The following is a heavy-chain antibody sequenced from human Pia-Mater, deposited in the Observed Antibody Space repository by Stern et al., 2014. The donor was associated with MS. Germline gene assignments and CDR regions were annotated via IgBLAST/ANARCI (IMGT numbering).Heavy chain of an antibody. J-gene: IGHJ4*02. D-gene: IGHD1-14*01. V-gene: IGHV5-51*01. CDR2: SYPGDSET. CDR1: GFKVSIYW. Sequence: EVQLVESGAELIRPGESLKISCKGSGFKVSIYWIAWERQMPGKGLEWMGISYPGDSETRYSPSFQGQVTMSADKSTSTAYLQWSSLNASDTAMYFCARQTTAWASDVWGQGTLVTVSS. CDR3: ARQTTAWASDV.